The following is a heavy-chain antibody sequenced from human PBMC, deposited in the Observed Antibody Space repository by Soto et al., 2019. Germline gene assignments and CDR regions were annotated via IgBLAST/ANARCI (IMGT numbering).Heavy chain of an antibody. CDR2: ISAYNGNT. V-gene: IGHV1-18*01. J-gene: IGHJ6*02. Sequence: QVQLVQSGAEVKKPGASVKVSCKASGYTFTSYGISWVRQAPGQGLEWMGWISAYNGNTNYAQKLQGRVTMTTDTSTSTAYMELRGLRSDDTAVYYCAREGRIAAAAYYYYYGMDVWGQGTTVTVSS. CDR1: GYTFTSYG. D-gene: IGHD6-13*01. CDR3: AREGRIAAAAYYYYYGMDV.